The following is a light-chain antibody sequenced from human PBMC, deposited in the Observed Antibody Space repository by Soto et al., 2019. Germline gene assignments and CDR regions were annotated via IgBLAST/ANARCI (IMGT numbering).Light chain of an antibody. Sequence: EIVMTQSPATLSVSPGERATLSCRASQSVSGNLAWYQHKRGQAPRLLIYGASARATDIPARFSGRGSGTEFTLTISSLQSEDFAVYSCQQYYKLTYTFGQGTRLEIK. CDR2: GAS. CDR1: QSVSGN. J-gene: IGKJ2*01. CDR3: QQYYKLTYT. V-gene: IGKV3-15*01.